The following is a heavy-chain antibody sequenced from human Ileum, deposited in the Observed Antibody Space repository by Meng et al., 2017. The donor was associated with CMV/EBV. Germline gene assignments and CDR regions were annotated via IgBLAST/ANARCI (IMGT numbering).Heavy chain of an antibody. CDR1: GFTFSDYG. CDR2: IWYDGSNK. D-gene: IGHD1-26*01. Sequence: GGSLRLSCAASGFTFSDYGMHWVRQAPGKGLEWVAVIWYDGSNKYYGDSVKGRFTISRDNSKNTLYVQMNSLRAEDTAVYYCARDSEPIVGATTGFDYWGQGTLVTVSS. CDR3: ARDSEPIVGATTGFDY. J-gene: IGHJ4*02. V-gene: IGHV3-33*01.